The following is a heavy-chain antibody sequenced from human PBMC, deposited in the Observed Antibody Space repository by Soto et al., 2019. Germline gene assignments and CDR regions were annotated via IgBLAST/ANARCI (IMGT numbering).Heavy chain of an antibody. D-gene: IGHD3-22*01. CDR2: ISGDGNNA. CDR3: VRNRGTLLRDGLDY. J-gene: IGHJ4*02. CDR1: GFTFSSFW. Sequence: EVQLVESGGGLVQPGGSLRISCAASGFTFSSFWMHWVRQAPGKGLVWVSRISGDGNNAVYADSVKGRFTVSRDNGQNTLDLQMNSLTSDDTALYYCVRNRGTLLRDGLDYWGPGILVTVSS. V-gene: IGHV3-74*01.